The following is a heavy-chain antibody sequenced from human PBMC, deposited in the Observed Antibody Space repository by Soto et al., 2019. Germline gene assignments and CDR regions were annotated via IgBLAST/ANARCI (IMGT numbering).Heavy chain of an antibody. D-gene: IGHD3-3*01. CDR3: ARDLGNYDFWSGNFDY. CDR1: GFTFSSYA. CDR2: ISGSGGST. V-gene: IGHV3-23*01. J-gene: IGHJ4*02. Sequence: EVQLLESGGGLVQPGGSLRLSCAASGFTFSSYAMSWVRQAPGKGLEWVSAISGSGGSTYYADSVKGRFTISRDNSKNTLYLQMNSLRAEDTAVYYCARDLGNYDFWSGNFDYWGQGTLVTVSS.